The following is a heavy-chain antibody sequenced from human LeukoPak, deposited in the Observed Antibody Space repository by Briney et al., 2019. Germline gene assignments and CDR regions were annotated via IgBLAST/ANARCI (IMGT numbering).Heavy chain of an antibody. CDR3: ARPSPWDENYYYYGMDV. Sequence: GASVKVSCKASGYTFTGYYMHWVRQAPGQGLEWMGWINPNSGGTNYAQKFQGRVTMTRDTSISTAYMELRSLRSDDTAVYYCARPSPWDENYYYYGMDVWGQGTTVTVSS. J-gene: IGHJ6*02. CDR1: GYTFTGYY. CDR2: INPNSGGT. V-gene: IGHV1-2*02. D-gene: IGHD1-26*01.